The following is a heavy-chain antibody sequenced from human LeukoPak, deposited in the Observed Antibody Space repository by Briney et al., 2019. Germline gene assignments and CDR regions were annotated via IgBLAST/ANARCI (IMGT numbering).Heavy chain of an antibody. CDR2: IIPIFGTA. CDR1: GGTFSSYA. Sequence: ASVKVSCKASGGTFSSYAISWVRQAPGQGLEWMGGIIPIFGTANYAQKFQGRVTITADESTSTAYMELSSLRSEDTAVYYCAVFRSGSYLENGAFDIWGQGTIVTVSS. D-gene: IGHD3-10*01. V-gene: IGHV1-69*13. CDR3: AVFRSGSYLENGAFDI. J-gene: IGHJ3*02.